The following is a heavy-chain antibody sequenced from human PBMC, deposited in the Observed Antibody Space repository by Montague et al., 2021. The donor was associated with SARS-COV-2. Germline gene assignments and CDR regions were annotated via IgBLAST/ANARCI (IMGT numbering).Heavy chain of an antibody. Sequence: SETLSLTCTVSGGSINDYYWTWVRQPSGEGLEWIGRIYSSGSANXNPXLESRVTMSLDTSKNQFSLNMNSVTAADTAVYYCARVLPDPVRTQYAFDIWGQGTLVTVSS. J-gene: IGHJ3*02. CDR1: GGSINDYY. CDR3: ARVLPDPVRTQYAFDI. CDR2: IYSSGSA. V-gene: IGHV4-4*07.